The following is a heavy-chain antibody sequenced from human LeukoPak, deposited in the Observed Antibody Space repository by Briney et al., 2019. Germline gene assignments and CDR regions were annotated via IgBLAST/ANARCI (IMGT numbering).Heavy chain of an antibody. CDR2: MKSKRDGGAT. V-gene: IGHV3-15*01. CDR3: RTDWDY. J-gene: IGHJ4*02. Sequence: GGSLRLSCAASGFTFSSYNMNWVRQAPGKGPEWVGRMKSKRDGGATEYAAPVKGRFTISRDDSKNTVYLQMNSLKTEDTGVYYCRTDWDYWGQGTLVTVSS. CDR1: GFTFSSYN.